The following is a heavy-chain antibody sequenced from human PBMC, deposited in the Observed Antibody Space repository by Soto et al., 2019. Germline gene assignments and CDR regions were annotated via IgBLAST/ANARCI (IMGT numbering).Heavy chain of an antibody. V-gene: IGHV5-51*01. D-gene: IGHD5-18*01. J-gene: IGHJ4*02. CDR2: IHPGDSET. CDR3: ARQGEPDTPMIIDY. CDR1: GYSFTTYW. Sequence: PGESLKISCRVSGYSFTTYWIGWVRQMSGKGLEWVGIIHPGDSETRYSPSFQGHVTISADRSINTAYLQWGTLKASDTAMYYCARQGEPDTPMIIDYWGQGTLVTVSS.